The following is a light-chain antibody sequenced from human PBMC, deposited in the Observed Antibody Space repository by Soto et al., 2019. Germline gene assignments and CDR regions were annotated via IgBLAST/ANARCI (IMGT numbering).Light chain of an antibody. V-gene: IGKV3-20*01. CDR1: QSVSNNY. J-gene: IGKJ5*01. CDR2: DAS. Sequence: ETVLKQTPGTLSLSPGEKTTLACRASQSVSNNYLAWYQQKRGQAPRLLIHDASSRATGIPDRFSGSGSGTDFTLTISRLEPEDFAVYYCQQYHNSPVTFGQGTRLEIK. CDR3: QQYHNSPVT.